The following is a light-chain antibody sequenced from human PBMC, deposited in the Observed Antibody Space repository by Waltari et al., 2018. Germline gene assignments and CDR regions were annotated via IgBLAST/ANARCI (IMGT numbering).Light chain of an antibody. CDR1: QTVSSN. CDR2: GAS. V-gene: IGKV3-15*01. Sequence: ETVMTPSPATRSVSPGERATFSCRASQTVSSNLAWYQQKPGQAPRLLIYGASTRATGIPARFSGSGSGTQFTLTISSLQSEDFAVYYCQQYNNWPPWTFGQGTKVEIK. J-gene: IGKJ1*01. CDR3: QQYNNWPPWT.